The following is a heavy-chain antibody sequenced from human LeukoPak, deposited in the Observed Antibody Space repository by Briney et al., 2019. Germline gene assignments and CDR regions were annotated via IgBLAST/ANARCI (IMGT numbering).Heavy chain of an antibody. CDR2: ISYDGRNQ. D-gene: IGHD1-26*01. V-gene: IGHV3-30-3*01. J-gene: IGHJ4*02. CDR1: GFTFSSYA. Sequence: GRSLRLSCAASGFTFSSYAMHWVRQAPVKGLEWVAVISYDGRNQYYADSVKGRFTISRDNSKNTLYLQMNSLRAEDTAVYYCARDVSGSYSFDYWGQGTLVTVSS. CDR3: ARDVSGSYSFDY.